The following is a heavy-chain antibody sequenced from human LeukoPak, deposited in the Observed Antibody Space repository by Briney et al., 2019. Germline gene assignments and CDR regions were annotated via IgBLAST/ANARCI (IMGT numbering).Heavy chain of an antibody. V-gene: IGHV4-59*08. CDR3: ARHSMGAVVDY. D-gene: IGHD3-16*01. CDR2: IYYSGST. Sequence: SETLSLTCTVSGGSISSYYWSWIRQPRGKGLEWIGYIYYSGSTNYNPSLKSRVTISVDTSKNQFSLKLSSVTAADTAVYYCARHSMGAVVDYWGQGTLVPVSS. J-gene: IGHJ4*02. CDR1: GGSISSYY.